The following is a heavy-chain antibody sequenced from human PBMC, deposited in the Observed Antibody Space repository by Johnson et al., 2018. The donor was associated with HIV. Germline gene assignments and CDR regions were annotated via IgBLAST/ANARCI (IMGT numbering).Heavy chain of an antibody. CDR1: GFIFDDYG. CDR3: ARNHLHDAFDI. CDR2: ISSSGSTI. D-gene: IGHD1-14*01. Sequence: VQLVESGGGLVQPGGSLRLSCAASGFIFDDYGMSWVRQAPGKGLEWVSYISSSGSTIYYADSVKCRFTISRDNAKNSLYLQMNSLRAEDTAVYYCARNHLHDAFDIWGQGTMVTVSS. J-gene: IGHJ3*02. V-gene: IGHV3-48*03.